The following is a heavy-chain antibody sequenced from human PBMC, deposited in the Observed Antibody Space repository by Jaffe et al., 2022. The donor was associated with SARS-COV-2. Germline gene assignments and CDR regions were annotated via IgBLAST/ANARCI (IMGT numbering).Heavy chain of an antibody. CDR1: GFTFSSYA. V-gene: IGHV3-30-3*01. CDR2: ISYDGSNK. CDR3: ARGPRGRYDILTGHPWNY. J-gene: IGHJ4*02. Sequence: QVQLVESGGGVVQPGRSLRLSCAASGFTFSSYAMHWVRQAPGKGLEWVAVISYDGSNKYYADSVKGRFTISRDNSKNTLYLQMNSLRAEDTAVYYCARGPRGRYDILTGHPWNYWGQGTLVTVSS. D-gene: IGHD3-9*01.